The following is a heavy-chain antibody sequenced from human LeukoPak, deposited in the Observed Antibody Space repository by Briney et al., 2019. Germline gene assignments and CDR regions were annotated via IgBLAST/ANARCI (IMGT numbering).Heavy chain of an antibody. CDR1: GGSFSGYY. CDR3: ARGGGSGSYYKRRPHYYYGMDV. V-gene: IGHV4-34*01. D-gene: IGHD3-10*01. Sequence: SETLSLTCAVYGGSFSGYYWSWIRQPPGKGLEWIGEINHSGSTNYNPSLKSRVTISVDTSKNQFSQKLSSVTAADTAVYYCARGGGSGSYYKRRPHYYYGMDVWGQGTTVTVSS. J-gene: IGHJ6*02. CDR2: INHSGST.